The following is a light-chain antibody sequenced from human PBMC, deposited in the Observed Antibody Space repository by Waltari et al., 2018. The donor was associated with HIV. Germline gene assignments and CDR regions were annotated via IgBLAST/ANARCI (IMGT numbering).Light chain of an antibody. V-gene: IGKV3-20*01. Sequence: DIVLTQSPGTLSFSPGERTTLSCRASQSVDTTYLAWYQQKPGQAPRLLIYGVSSRATGIPDRFSGSGSETDFALTISRLEPEDFAVYYCQHYAISPPMYTFGQGTKLEIK. CDR3: QHYAISPPMYT. CDR1: QSVDTTY. J-gene: IGKJ2*01. CDR2: GVS.